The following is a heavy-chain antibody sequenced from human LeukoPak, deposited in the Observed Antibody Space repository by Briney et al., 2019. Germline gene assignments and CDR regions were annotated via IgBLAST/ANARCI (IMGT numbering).Heavy chain of an antibody. CDR3: ARDPEPAAGLPDY. J-gene: IGHJ4*02. Sequence: PGGSLRLSCAASGFTFSDYYISWIRQAPGKGLEWVSYISSSSSYTNYADSVKGRFTISRDNAKNSLYLQMNSLRAEDTAVYYCARDPEPAAGLPDYWGQGTLVTVSS. CDR1: GFTFSDYY. D-gene: IGHD6-13*01. V-gene: IGHV3-11*06. CDR2: ISSSSSYT.